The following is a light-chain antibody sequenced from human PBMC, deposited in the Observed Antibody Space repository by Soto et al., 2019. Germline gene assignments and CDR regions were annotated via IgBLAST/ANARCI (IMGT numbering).Light chain of an antibody. CDR2: EVS. V-gene: IGLV2-14*01. CDR1: NRDVGGYNY. CDR3: SSYTSTNTRVV. Sequence: QAVVTQPASVSGTPGQSIIISCTGTNRDVGGYNYVSWYQQHPGKAPKLVISEVSNRPSGVSNRFSGSKSGNTASLTISGLQAEDGADYYCSSYTSTNTRVVFGGGTKVTVL. J-gene: IGLJ2*01.